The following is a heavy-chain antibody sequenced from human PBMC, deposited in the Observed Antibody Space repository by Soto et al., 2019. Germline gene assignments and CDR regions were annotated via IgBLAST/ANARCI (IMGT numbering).Heavy chain of an antibody. CDR2: IIPIFGAA. V-gene: IGHV1-69*01. Sequence: QVQLVQSGADVKKPGSSVTVSCKTSGGIFSNYAISWVRQAPGHGLEWMGGIIPIFGAANYAQKFEGRVTFTADESTSTAYMEMSSLRSDDTAVYYCARVAQELVWSGFDPWGQGTLVTVSS. J-gene: IGHJ5*02. CDR1: GGIFSNYA. CDR3: ARVAQELVWSGFDP. D-gene: IGHD6-13*01.